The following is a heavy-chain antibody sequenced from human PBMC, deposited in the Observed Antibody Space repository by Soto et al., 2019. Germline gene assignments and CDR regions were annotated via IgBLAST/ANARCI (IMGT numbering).Heavy chain of an antibody. D-gene: IGHD5-18*01. CDR3: ARVYSSLSSYDY. CDR1: GFTLSTYA. V-gene: IGHV3-23*01. CDR2: ITGSGGST. Sequence: GGSLRLSCVASGFTLSTYAMSWVRQAPGKGLEWVSGITGSGGSTYYADSVKGRFTISRDNSKSTVSLHMNSLRAEDTAIYYCARVYSSLSSYDYWGQGTLVTV. J-gene: IGHJ4*02.